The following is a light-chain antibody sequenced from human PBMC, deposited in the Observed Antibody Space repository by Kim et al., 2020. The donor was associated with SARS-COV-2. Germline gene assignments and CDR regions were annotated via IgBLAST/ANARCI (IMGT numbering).Light chain of an antibody. CDR2: GKN. CDR3: NSRDSSGVV. Sequence: SVALGQTVRITCRGDSLRNYYASWYQQKPGQAHVLVFYGKNNRPSGIPHRFSGSSSRDTATLTITGTQAEDEADYYCNSRDSSGVVFGGGTQLTVL. J-gene: IGLJ2*01. V-gene: IGLV3-19*01. CDR1: SLRNYY.